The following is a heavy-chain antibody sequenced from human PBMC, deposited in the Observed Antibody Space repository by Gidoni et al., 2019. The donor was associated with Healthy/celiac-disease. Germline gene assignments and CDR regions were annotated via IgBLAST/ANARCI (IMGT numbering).Heavy chain of an antibody. D-gene: IGHD6-6*01. J-gene: IGHJ4*02. Sequence: EVQLLESGGGLVQPGGSLRLSCAASGFTFSSYAMSWVRQAPGKGLEWVSAISGSGGSTYYADSVKGRFTIARDNSKNTLYLQMNSLRAEDTAVYYCATQGIAARPFDYWGQGTLVTVSS. CDR2: ISGSGGST. V-gene: IGHV3-23*01. CDR1: GFTFSSYA. CDR3: ATQGIAARPFDY.